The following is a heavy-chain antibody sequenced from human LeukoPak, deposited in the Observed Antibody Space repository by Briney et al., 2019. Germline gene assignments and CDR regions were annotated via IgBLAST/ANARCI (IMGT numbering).Heavy chain of an antibody. Sequence: PGGSLRLSCAASGFTFSIYSMNWVRQAPGKGLEWVSYVSNSSSTKYYADSVKGRFTISRDNAKNSLYLQMNSLRAEDTAVYYCARGVRRFLEWESMDVWGKGTTVTVSS. V-gene: IGHV3-48*01. CDR3: ARGVRRFLEWESMDV. J-gene: IGHJ6*03. CDR1: GFTFSIYS. D-gene: IGHD3-3*01. CDR2: VSNSSSTK.